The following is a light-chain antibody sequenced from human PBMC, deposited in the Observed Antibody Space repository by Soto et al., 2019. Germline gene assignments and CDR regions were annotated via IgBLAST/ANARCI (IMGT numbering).Light chain of an antibody. CDR3: LLYFGGTQLI. Sequence: QTVVTQEPSLTVSPGGTVTLTCASSTGAVTSAFYPNWFQQKLGQAPTSLIYTASNRHSWTPARFSGSLLGGKATLTLSDVQPEDEADYYCLLYFGGTQLIFGGGTKVTVL. J-gene: IGLJ2*01. V-gene: IGLV7-43*01. CDR1: TGAVTSAFY. CDR2: TAS.